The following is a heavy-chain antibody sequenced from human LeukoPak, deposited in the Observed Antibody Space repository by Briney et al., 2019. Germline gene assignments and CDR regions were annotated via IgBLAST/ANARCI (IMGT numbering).Heavy chain of an antibody. CDR1: GGSISSSSYY. V-gene: IGHV4-39*01. D-gene: IGHD4-23*01. J-gene: IGHJ3*02. Sequence: PETLSLTCTVSGGSISSSSYYWGWIRQPPGKGLEWIGSIYYSGSTYYNPSLKSRVTISVDTSKNQFSLKLSSVTAADTAVYYCARLLDYGGDSVAFDIWGQGTMVTVSS. CDR2: IYYSGST. CDR3: ARLLDYGGDSVAFDI.